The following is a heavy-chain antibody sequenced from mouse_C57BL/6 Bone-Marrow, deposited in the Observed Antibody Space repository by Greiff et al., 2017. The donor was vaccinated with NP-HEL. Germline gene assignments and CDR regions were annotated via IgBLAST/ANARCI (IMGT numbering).Heavy chain of an antibody. Sequence: EVQLVESGGDLVKPGGSLKLSCAASGFTFSSYGMSWVRQTPDKRLEWVATISSGGSYTYYPDSVKGRFTISRDNAKNTLYLQMSSLKSEDTAMYYCARHTRWGQGTLVTVSA. CDR2: ISSGGSYT. CDR3: ARHTR. J-gene: IGHJ3*01. CDR1: GFTFSSYG. V-gene: IGHV5-6*01.